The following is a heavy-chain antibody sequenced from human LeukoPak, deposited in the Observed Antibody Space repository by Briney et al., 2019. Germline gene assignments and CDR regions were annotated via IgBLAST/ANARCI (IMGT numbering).Heavy chain of an antibody. D-gene: IGHD6-6*01. CDR2: IYHSGST. CDR3: AIGLYSSSFYYFDY. Sequence: SETLSLTCAVSGGSISSGGYYWSWIRQPPGKGLEWIGYIYHSGSTYYNPSLKSRVTISVDRSKNQFSLKLSSVTAADTAVYYCAIGLYSSSFYYFDYWGQGTLVTVSS. CDR1: GGSISSGGYY. V-gene: IGHV4-30-2*01. J-gene: IGHJ4*02.